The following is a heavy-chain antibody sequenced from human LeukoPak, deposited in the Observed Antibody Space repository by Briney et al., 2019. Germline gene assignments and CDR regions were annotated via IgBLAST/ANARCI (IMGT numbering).Heavy chain of an antibody. D-gene: IGHD3-10*01. V-gene: IGHV3-21*01. CDR2: ISSSSSYI. CDR3: AKDRYYYGSGSYFRSDY. J-gene: IGHJ4*02. Sequence: GGSLRLSCAASGFTFSSYSMNWVRQAPGKGLEWVSSISSSSSYIYYADSVKGRFTISRDNSKNTLYLQMNSLRAEDTAVYYCAKDRYYYGSGSYFRSDYWGQGTLVTVSS. CDR1: GFTFSSYS.